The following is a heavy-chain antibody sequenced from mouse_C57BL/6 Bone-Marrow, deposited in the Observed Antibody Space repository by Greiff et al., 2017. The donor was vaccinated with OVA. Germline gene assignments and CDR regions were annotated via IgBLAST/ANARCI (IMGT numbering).Heavy chain of an antibody. CDR1: GFSLTSYG. CDR3: ARKGTTTVVSHWYFDV. D-gene: IGHD1-1*01. J-gene: IGHJ1*03. CDR2: IWSGGST. Sequence: QVQLKESGPGLVQPSQSLSITCTVSGFSLTSYGVHWVRQSPGKGLEWLGVIWSGGSTDSNAAFISRLSISQDNSKRQVFFKKNSLQSYDTAIYYGARKGTTTVVSHWYFDVWGTGTTVTVSS. V-gene: IGHV2-2*03.